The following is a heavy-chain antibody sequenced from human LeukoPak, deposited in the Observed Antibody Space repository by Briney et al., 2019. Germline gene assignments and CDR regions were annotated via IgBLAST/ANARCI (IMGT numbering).Heavy chain of an antibody. D-gene: IGHD3-22*01. J-gene: IGHJ3*02. V-gene: IGHV3-11*01. Sequence: GVSLTLSCPASRFTFNDYYMSWIPQAPGKGLEGVSYISSSGITIYYSHSVRARFTIPRDNAKNSLSLQLTSLRPEDTAVYYCAGTYFSDHSDHDAFDISGQGKLVTVSS. CDR1: RFTFNDYY. CDR2: ISSSGITI. CDR3: AGTYFSDHSDHDAFDI.